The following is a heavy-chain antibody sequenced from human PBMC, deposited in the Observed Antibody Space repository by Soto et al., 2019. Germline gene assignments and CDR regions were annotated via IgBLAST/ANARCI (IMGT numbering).Heavy chain of an antibody. CDR3: SKDIAAAGPFYYYYGMDV. CDR1: GFTFSSYG. J-gene: IGHJ6*02. CDR2: ISYDGSNK. Sequence: GGSLRLSCAASGFTFSSYGMHWVRQAPGKGLEWVAVISYDGSNKYYADSVKGRFTISRDNSKNTPYLQMNSLRAEDTAVYYCSKDIAAAGPFYYYYGMDVWGQGTTVTVSS. D-gene: IGHD6-13*01. V-gene: IGHV3-30*18.